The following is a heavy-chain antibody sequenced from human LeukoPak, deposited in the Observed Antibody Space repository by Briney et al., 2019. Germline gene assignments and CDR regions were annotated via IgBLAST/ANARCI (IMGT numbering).Heavy chain of an antibody. D-gene: IGHD2-2*01. CDR1: GYSFTSYW. V-gene: IGHV5-51*01. CDR3: ARNSIVVVPAATDYYYMDV. J-gene: IGHJ6*03. CDR2: IYPGDSDT. Sequence: GESLKISCKGSGYSFTSYWIGWVRQMPGKGLEWMGIIYPGDSDTRYSPSFQGQVTISADKSISTAYLQWSSLKASDTAMYYCARNSIVVVPAATDYYYMDVRGKGTTVTVSS.